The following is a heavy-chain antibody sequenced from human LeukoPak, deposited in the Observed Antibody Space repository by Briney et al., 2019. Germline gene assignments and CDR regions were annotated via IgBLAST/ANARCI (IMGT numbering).Heavy chain of an antibody. CDR3: AGVTGYMIEDYFDS. D-gene: IGHD3-22*01. CDR2: IYYSGST. J-gene: IGHJ4*02. CDR1: GGSISSYY. V-gene: IGHV4-59*01. Sequence: SETLSLTCTVSGGSISSYYWSWIRQPPGKGLEWIGYIYYSGSTNYNSSLKSRVTILVDMSKNQFSLKLSSVTAADTAVYYCAGVTGYMIEDYFDSCGQGTLVTVSS.